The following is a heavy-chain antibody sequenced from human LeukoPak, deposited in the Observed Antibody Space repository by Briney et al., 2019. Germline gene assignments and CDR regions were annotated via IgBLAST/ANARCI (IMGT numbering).Heavy chain of an antibody. D-gene: IGHD1-14*01. V-gene: IGHV1-8*01. CDR1: GYTFTSYD. Sequence: ASVKVSCKASGYTFTSYDINWVRQATGQGLEWMGWMNPNSGNTGYAQKFQGRVTMTRNTSISTAYMELSSLRSEDTAVYYCARDKSVSASNRYYYYMDVWGKGTTVTISS. CDR2: MNPNSGNT. J-gene: IGHJ6*03. CDR3: ARDKSVSASNRYYYYMDV.